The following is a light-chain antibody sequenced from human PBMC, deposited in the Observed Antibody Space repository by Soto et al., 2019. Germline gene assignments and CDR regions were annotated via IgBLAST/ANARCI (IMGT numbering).Light chain of an antibody. V-gene: IGLV2-23*02. J-gene: IGLJ7*01. CDR3: CSYAIGRTVV. Sequence: QSALTQPASVSGSPGQSITISCTGTSSDIGTYYNLVSWYQHHPGKAPKVIIYEVSKRPSGISYRFSGSRSGNSASLTISGLQAEDEADYYCCSYAIGRTVVFGTGTQLTVL. CDR2: EVS. CDR1: SSDIGTYYNL.